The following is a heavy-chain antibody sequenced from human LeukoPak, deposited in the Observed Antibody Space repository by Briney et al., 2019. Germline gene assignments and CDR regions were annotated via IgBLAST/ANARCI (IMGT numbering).Heavy chain of an antibody. J-gene: IGHJ3*02. CDR3: AKRRGYCSSADCYVTIMDAFGT. Sequence: GGSLRLSCAASGFTFSNYGMYWVRQAPGKGLEWVAVISYDGSNIYYADSVKGRFTISRDNSKNTLYLQINRLSSEDTAVYYCAKRRGYCSSADCYVTIMDAFGTWGQGTMVTVSS. D-gene: IGHD2-2*01. V-gene: IGHV3-30*18. CDR2: ISYDGSNI. CDR1: GFTFSNYG.